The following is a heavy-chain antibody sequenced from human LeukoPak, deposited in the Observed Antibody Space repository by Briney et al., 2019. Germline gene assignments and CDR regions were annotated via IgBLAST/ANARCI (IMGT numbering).Heavy chain of an antibody. CDR3: AILNRGTGTHRYYFDY. J-gene: IGHJ4*01. CDR2: IYSSGST. Sequence: PSQTLSLTYTLSRGSIHRGDYLRRWIRQPPGKGLEWIGYIYSSGSTFFNPSLKSRVTISVDTSQNQFSLALSSVTAADTAVYYWAILNRGTGTHRYYFDYWGHGSLVTVSS. D-gene: IGHD1-1*01. V-gene: IGHV4-30-4*03. CDR1: RGSIHRGDYL.